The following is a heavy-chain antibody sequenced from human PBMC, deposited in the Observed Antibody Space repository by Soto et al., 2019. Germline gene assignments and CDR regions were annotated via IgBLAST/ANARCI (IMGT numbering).Heavy chain of an antibody. J-gene: IGHJ4*02. CDR3: ARDGNDILTGYLTSDY. CDR2: ISSSSSYI. CDR1: GFTFSSYS. D-gene: IGHD3-9*01. Sequence: GGSLRLSCAASGFTFSSYSMNWVRQAPGKGLEWVSSISSSSSYIYYADSVKGRFTISRDNAKNSLYLQMNSLRAEDTAVYYCARDGNDILTGYLTSDYWGQGTLVTVSS. V-gene: IGHV3-21*01.